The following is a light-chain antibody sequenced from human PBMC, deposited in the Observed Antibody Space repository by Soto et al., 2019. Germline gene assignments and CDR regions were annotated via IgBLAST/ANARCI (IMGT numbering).Light chain of an antibody. V-gene: IGKV3-11*01. CDR3: QQRGNWPSFT. CDR2: DTS. Sequence: EIVLTQSPATLSLSPGERATLSCRASQSVSSYLAWYQQKPGQAPRLLIYDTSTRATGVPARFSGSGSGTDFTLTISSLESEDFAVYYCQQRGNWPSFTFGGATKVEI. CDR1: QSVSSY. J-gene: IGKJ4*01.